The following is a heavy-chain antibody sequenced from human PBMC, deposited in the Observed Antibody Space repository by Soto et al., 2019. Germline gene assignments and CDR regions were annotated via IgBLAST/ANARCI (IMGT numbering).Heavy chain of an antibody. J-gene: IGHJ3*02. CDR2: TYYRSKWYN. V-gene: IGHV6-1*01. CDR3: ARDRWYSSSWYSNAFDI. CDR1: GDSVSSNSAA. Sequence: QTLSLTCAISGDSVSSNSAAWNWIRQSPSRGLEWLGRTYYRSKWYNDYAVSVKSRITINPDTSKNQFSLQLNSVTPEDTAVYYCARDRWYSSSWYSNAFDIWGQGTMVTVSS. D-gene: IGHD6-13*01.